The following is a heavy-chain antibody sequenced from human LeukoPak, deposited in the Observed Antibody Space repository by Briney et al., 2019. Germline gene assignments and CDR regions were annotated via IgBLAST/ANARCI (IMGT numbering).Heavy chain of an antibody. CDR3: AKMGCSSTSCYRYAFDI. D-gene: IGHD2-2*02. Sequence: GGSLRLSCAASGFTFSSYAMSWVRQAPGKGLEWVSAISGSGGSTYYADSVKGRFTISRDNSKNTLYLQMNSLRAEDTAVYYCAKMGCSSTSCYRYAFDIWGQGTMVTVSS. J-gene: IGHJ3*02. CDR1: GFTFSSYA. V-gene: IGHV3-23*01. CDR2: ISGSGGST.